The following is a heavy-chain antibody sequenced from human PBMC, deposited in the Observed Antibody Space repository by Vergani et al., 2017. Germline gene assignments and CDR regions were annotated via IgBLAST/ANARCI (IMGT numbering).Heavy chain of an antibody. J-gene: IGHJ6*03. D-gene: IGHD2-15*01. V-gene: IGHV5-51*01. Sequence: EVQLVQSGAEVKKSGESLKISCTGSGSSFTNNWIGWVRQMPGKGLEWVGIIYPADSDTRYNPSFQGQVTISADKSISTAFLQWRSLKAADTAMYFCGLSRNYCSGRMCPIMDVWGKGTTVTVSS. CDR2: IYPADSDT. CDR3: GLSRNYCSGRMCPIMDV. CDR1: GSSFTNNW.